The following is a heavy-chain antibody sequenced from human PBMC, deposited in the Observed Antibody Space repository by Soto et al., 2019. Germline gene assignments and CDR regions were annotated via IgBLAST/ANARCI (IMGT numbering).Heavy chain of an antibody. D-gene: IGHD2-15*01. J-gene: IGHJ4*02. CDR2: IKPDGSEK. CDR1: EFSFSSHW. CDR3: AKGAISSPYSCCDY. Sequence: GGFLSFCCAVSEFSFSSHWMSWVREARGKGLEWVANIKPDGSEKYYVDTVKGRFTISRDNPKNTLYLQMNSLRAEDTAIYYCAKGAISSPYSCCDYWGQGTLVTVSS. V-gene: IGHV3-7*03.